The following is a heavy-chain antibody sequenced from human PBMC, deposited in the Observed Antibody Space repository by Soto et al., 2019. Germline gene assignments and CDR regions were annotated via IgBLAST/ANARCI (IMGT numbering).Heavy chain of an antibody. D-gene: IGHD3-16*01. CDR2: IYDGGST. J-gene: IGHJ4*02. CDR1: GFTVSNNY. Sequence: PGGSLRLSCAASGFTVSNNYMSWVRQAPGKGLEWVSVIYDGGSTYYAESVKDRFTISRDNSKNTLYLQMNSLRAEDTAVYYCARVTDPGDDYWGQGTLVTVSS. CDR3: ARVTDPGDDY. V-gene: IGHV3-66*01.